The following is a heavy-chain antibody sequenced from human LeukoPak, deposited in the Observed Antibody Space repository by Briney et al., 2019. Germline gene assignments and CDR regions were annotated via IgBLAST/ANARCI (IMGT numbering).Heavy chain of an antibody. D-gene: IGHD3-22*01. J-gene: IGHJ3*02. CDR1: GGSISSYY. CDR3: ARVRYYYDSSGYYHAFDI. Sequence: SETLSPTCTVSGGSISSYYWSWIRQPPGKGLEWIGYIYYSGSTNYNPSLKSRVTISVDTSKNQFSLKLSSVTAADTAVYYCARVRYYYDSSGYYHAFDIWGQGTMVTVSS. V-gene: IGHV4-59*01. CDR2: IYYSGST.